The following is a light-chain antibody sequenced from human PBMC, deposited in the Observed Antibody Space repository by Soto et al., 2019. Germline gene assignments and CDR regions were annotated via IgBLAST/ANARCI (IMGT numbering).Light chain of an antibody. CDR2: LNSDGSH. Sequence: QPVLTQSPSASASLGASVKLTCTLSSGHSSYAIAWHQQQPEKGPRYLMKLNSDGSHSKGDGIPDRFSGSSSGAERYLTISCLQSEDEADFSCHTWGSGTYVVFGGGTKLTVL. J-gene: IGLJ2*01. CDR1: SGHSSYA. CDR3: HTWGSGTYVV. V-gene: IGLV4-69*01.